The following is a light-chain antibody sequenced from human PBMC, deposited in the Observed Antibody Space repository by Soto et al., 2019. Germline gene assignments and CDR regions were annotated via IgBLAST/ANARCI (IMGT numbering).Light chain of an antibody. Sequence: ENVLTQSPATLSLSPGDTATLSCRATQSLRNYLAWYQQKLGQAPRLLIYDASKRATGIPARFSGSGSGTDFTLTIRSLEPEDFAVYFCQQTYSTPPINCGQGTRREIK. CDR3: QQTYSTPPIN. J-gene: IGKJ5*01. CDR2: DAS. V-gene: IGKV3-11*01. CDR1: QSLRNY.